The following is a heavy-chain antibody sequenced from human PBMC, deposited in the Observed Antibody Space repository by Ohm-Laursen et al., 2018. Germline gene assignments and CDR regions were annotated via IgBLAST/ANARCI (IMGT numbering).Heavy chain of an antibody. CDR2: ISPISDVA. CDR1: GATFGSFT. J-gene: IGHJ4*02. D-gene: IGHD1-7*01. Sequence: SSVKVSCNASGATFGSFTIAWVRQVPGQGLEWMAKISPISDVADYAQMFQGRVSISADKSTGTAFMEPSSLRSEDTAVYYCARSELTRKKPIDYWGQGTLVTVSS. CDR3: ARSELTRKKPIDY. V-gene: IGHV1-69*02.